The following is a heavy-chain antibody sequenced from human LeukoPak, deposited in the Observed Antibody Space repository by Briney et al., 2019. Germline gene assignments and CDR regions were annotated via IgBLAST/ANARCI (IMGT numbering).Heavy chain of an antibody. D-gene: IGHD2-21*02. CDR1: GFTFSSYA. V-gene: IGHV3-30-3*01. J-gene: IGHJ4*02. CDR2: ISYDGSNK. CDR3: ARENPGDLSFDY. Sequence: GGSLRLSCAASGFTFSSYAMHWVRQAPGKGLEWVAVISYDGSNKYYADSVKGRFTISRDNSKNTLYLQMNSLRAEDTAVYYCARENPGDLSFDYWGQGTLVTVSS.